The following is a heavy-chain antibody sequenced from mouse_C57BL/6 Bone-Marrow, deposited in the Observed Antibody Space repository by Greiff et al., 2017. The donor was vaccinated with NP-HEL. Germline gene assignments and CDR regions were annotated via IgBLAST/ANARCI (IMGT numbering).Heavy chain of an antibody. CDR2: ISGGGGNT. CDR1: EFTFSSYS. D-gene: IGHD4-1*01. J-gene: IGHJ1*03. CDR3: ARRLGWYFDV. Sequence: EVMLVESGGGLVKPGGSLKLSCAASEFTFSSYSMSWVRQTPEKRLEWVATISGGGGNTYYPDSVKGRFTISRDNATNTLYLQMSSLRSEDTALYYCARRLGWYFDVWGTGTTVTVSS. V-gene: IGHV5-9*01.